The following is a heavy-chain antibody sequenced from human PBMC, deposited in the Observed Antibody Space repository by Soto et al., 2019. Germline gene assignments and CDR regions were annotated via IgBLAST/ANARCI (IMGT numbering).Heavy chain of an antibody. V-gene: IGHV5-51*01. Sequence: GESLKISCKGSGYTFTDYWFGWVRQLPGKGLEWMGISYPGDSDTRYSPSFQGHVTSTVDKSTSTAYLQWNTLKSSDTAMYYSAIQISNFRYYHYSKNGWDQGTTVTVSS. CDR2: SYPGDSDT. CDR1: GYTFTDYW. J-gene: IGHJ6*02. CDR3: AIQISNFRYYHYSKNG. D-gene: IGHD4-4*01.